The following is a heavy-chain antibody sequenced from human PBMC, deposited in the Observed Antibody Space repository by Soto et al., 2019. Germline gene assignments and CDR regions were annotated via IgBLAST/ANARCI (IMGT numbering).Heavy chain of an antibody. CDR1: GYSFTSYW. Sequence: PGESLKISCKGSGYSFTSYWIGWVRQMPGKGLEWMGIIYPGDSDTRYSPSFQGQVTISADKSISTAYLQWSSLKASDTAMYYCARYCSGGSCYRPAYRFDYWGQGTLVTVSS. CDR3: ARYCSGGSCYRPAYRFDY. V-gene: IGHV5-51*01. J-gene: IGHJ4*02. CDR2: IYPGDSDT. D-gene: IGHD2-15*01.